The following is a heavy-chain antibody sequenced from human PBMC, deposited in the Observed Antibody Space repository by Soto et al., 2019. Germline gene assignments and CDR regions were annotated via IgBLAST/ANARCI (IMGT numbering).Heavy chain of an antibody. Sequence: SETLSLTCSVSGGSISSYFWNWIRQPPGKGLEWIGYIYYSGSTNYNPSLKSRVTISVDTSKNQFSLKLSSVTAADTAVYYCARGGFSDYELATFDYWGQGTLVTVSS. J-gene: IGHJ4*02. CDR2: IYYSGST. V-gene: IGHV4-59*01. CDR3: ARGGFSDYELATFDY. D-gene: IGHD5-12*01. CDR1: GGSISSYF.